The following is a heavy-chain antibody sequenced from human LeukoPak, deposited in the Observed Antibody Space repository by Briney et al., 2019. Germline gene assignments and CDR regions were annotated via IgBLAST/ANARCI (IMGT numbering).Heavy chain of an antibody. CDR3: ASIGAYSGSSVFDY. V-gene: IGHV3-21*04. Sequence: GALRLSCAASGFTFSSYSMNWVRQAPGKGLEWVSSISSSSSYIYYADSVKGRFTISRDNSKNTLYLQMNSLRAEDTAVYYCASIGAYSGSSVFDYWGQGTLVTVSS. CDR2: ISSSSSYI. D-gene: IGHD1-26*01. J-gene: IGHJ4*02. CDR1: GFTFSSYS.